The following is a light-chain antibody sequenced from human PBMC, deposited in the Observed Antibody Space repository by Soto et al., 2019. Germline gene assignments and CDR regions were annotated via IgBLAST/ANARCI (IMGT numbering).Light chain of an antibody. V-gene: IGLV1-44*01. CDR2: SNN. CDR1: SSNIGSNT. J-gene: IGLJ3*02. Sequence: QSVLTQPPSASGTPGQRVTISCSGSSSNIGSNTVNWYQQLPGTAPKLLIYSNNQRPSGVPDRFSGSKSGTSASLAISGRQSEDEADYYCAAWDDSLKWVFGGGTKLTVL. CDR3: AAWDDSLKWV.